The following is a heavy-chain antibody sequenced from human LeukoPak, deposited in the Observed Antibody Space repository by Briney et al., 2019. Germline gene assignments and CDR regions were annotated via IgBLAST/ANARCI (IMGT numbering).Heavy chain of an antibody. CDR3: AFGGSYTLIHYGMDV. Sequence: ASVKVSCKASGYTFTSYGISWVRQAPGQGLEWMGWISAYNGNTNYAQKLQGRVTMTTDTSTSTAYMELRSLRSDDTAVYYCAFGGSYTLIHYGMDVWGQGTTVTVSS. CDR2: ISAYNGNT. V-gene: IGHV1-18*01. CDR1: GYTFTSYG. J-gene: IGHJ6*02. D-gene: IGHD1-26*01.